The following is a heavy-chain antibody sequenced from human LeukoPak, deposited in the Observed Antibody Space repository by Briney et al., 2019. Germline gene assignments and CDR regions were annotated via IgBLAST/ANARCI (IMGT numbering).Heavy chain of an antibody. CDR1: GESFSGHH. CDR3: ARGRLVSSQPFDY. Sequence: SETLSLTCAVYGESFSGHHWSWIRQSPGKGLEWIGEVSHTGRTYYNPSLKSRVTISADTSKNQFSLKLSSVTAADTAVYYCARGRLVSSQPFDYWGQGTLVTVSS. V-gene: IGHV4-34*01. J-gene: IGHJ4*02. D-gene: IGHD6-6*01. CDR2: VSHTGRT.